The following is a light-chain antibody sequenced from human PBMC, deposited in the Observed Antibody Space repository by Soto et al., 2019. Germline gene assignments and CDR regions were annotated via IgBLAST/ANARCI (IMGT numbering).Light chain of an antibody. V-gene: IGLV2-8*01. CDR1: SSDVGAYIF. CDR2: EVS. Sequence: QSVLTQPPSASGSPGQSVAISCTGTSSDVGAYIFVSWYQQHPGKAPKLMIYEVSKRPSGVPDRFSGSKSGNTASLTVSGLQAEDEAHYYCSIYAGGNNVIFGGGTKLTVL. J-gene: IGLJ2*01. CDR3: SIYAGGNNVI.